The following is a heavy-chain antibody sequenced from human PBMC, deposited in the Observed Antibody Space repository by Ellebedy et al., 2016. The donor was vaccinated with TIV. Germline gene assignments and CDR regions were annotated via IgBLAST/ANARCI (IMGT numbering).Heavy chain of an antibody. Sequence: GESLKISCEASGFTFSNYWMTWVRQAPGKGLEWVANVKQDGSEENYVDSVKGRFSISRDTTNNSLYVQMNSLRPEDTAVYYCARDQWLGRAYYFDYWGRGTLVTVSS. V-gene: IGHV3-7*01. D-gene: IGHD6-19*01. CDR3: ARDQWLGRAYYFDY. CDR2: VKQDGSEE. CDR1: GFTFSNYW. J-gene: IGHJ4*02.